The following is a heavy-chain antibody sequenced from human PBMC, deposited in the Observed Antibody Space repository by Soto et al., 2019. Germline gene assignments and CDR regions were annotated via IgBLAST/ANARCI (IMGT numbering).Heavy chain of an antibody. CDR3: ARDKGYCTNGVCYFFDY. J-gene: IGHJ4*02. V-gene: IGHV3-33*01. CDR2: IWYDGSNK. Sequence: QVQLVESGGGVVQPGRSLRLSCAASGFTFSSYGMHWVRQAPGKGLEWVAVIWYDGSNKYYADSVKGRFTISRDNSKNTLYLQMNSLRAEDTAVYYCARDKGYCTNGVCYFFDYWGQGTLVTVSS. D-gene: IGHD2-8*01. CDR1: GFTFSSYG.